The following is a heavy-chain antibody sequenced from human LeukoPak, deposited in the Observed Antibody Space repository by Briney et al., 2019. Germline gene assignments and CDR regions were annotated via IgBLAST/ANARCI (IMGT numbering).Heavy chain of an antibody. D-gene: IGHD5-18*01. J-gene: IGHJ4*02. CDR3: ARGAALVTHKYFHY. CDR2: IFYDGST. CDR1: DGSISAYY. V-gene: IGHV4-59*08. Sequence: SETLSLTCTVSDGSISAYYWTWLRQSPGKGLEWIGYIFYDGSTVYNPSLESRVTFSIGSPNNHFFLRMTSVTAADTAVYYCARGAALVTHKYFHYWGPGTLVTVSS.